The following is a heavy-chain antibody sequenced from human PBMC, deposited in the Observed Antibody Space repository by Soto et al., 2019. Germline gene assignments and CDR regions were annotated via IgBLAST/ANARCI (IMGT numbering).Heavy chain of an antibody. CDR3: ARVFRDFDWDYAFDI. V-gene: IGHV3-33*01. Sequence: QVQLVESGGGVVQPGKSLRLSCAASGFTFSSFGMHWVRQAPGKGLDWVAVIWSEGSNKYYADSVKGRFTISRDNYKNTLFLQLNSLRAEDTAVYYCARVFRDFDWDYAFDIWGQGPMVTVSS. J-gene: IGHJ3*02. CDR1: GFTFSSFG. D-gene: IGHD3-9*01. CDR2: IWSEGSNK.